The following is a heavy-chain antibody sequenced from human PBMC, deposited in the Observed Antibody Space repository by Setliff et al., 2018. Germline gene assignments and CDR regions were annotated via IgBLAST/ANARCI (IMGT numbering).Heavy chain of an antibody. Sequence: LSLTCAVSGYSISSGYYWGWIRQPPGKGREWIGNIYHSGSTYYNPSLKSRVTISVDTSKNQFSLKLTSVTAAGTAVYSCARHGLQFLGWLSAFDYWGQGTLVTVSS. CDR3: ARHGLQFLGWLSAFDY. CDR2: IYHSGST. V-gene: IGHV4-38-2*01. J-gene: IGHJ4*02. CDR1: GYSISSGYY. D-gene: IGHD3-3*01.